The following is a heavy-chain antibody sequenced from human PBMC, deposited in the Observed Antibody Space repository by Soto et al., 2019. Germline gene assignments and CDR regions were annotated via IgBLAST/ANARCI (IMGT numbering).Heavy chain of an antibody. J-gene: IGHJ5*02. V-gene: IGHV3-15*01. CDR1: GFTFSNAW. Sequence: EVQLVESGGGLVKPGGSLRLSCAASGFTFSNAWMSWVRQAPGKGLEWVGRIKSKIDGGTTDYAAPVKGRFTISRDDSENTVFLQMNSLKTEDTAVYYCTTDSSDYGDYNWFDPWGQGTLVTVSS. CDR2: IKSKIDGGTT. D-gene: IGHD4-17*01. CDR3: TTDSSDYGDYNWFDP.